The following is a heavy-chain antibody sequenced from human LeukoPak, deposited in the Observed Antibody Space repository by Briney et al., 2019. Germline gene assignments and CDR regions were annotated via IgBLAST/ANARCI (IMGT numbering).Heavy chain of an antibody. J-gene: IGHJ4*02. Sequence: GGSLRLSCAASGFGFGQYEMNWVRQAPGKGLEWVSAITGAGGITYYTDSVRGRFTISRDTSKNTLYLQMNSLRAEDTAVYYCAKGVAVASPYYFDYWGQGTLVTVSS. CDR1: GFGFGQYE. CDR3: AKGVAVASPYYFDY. CDR2: ITGAGGIT. V-gene: IGHV3-23*01. D-gene: IGHD6-19*01.